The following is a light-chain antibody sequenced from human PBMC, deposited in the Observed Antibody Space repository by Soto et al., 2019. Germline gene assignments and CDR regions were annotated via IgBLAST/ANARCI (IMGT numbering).Light chain of an antibody. Sequence: EIVMTQSPATLSVSPGERATLSCRASQSVSSSLAWYQQRPGQAPRLLIYGASTRATGIPARFSGSGSGTEFILTISSLQSEDFAVYYCQQYTSWPFTFGPGTKVEIK. CDR2: GAS. CDR1: QSVSSS. V-gene: IGKV3-15*01. J-gene: IGKJ3*01. CDR3: QQYTSWPFT.